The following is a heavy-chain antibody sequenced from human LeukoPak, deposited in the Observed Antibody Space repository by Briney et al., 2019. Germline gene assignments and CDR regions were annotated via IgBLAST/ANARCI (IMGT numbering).Heavy chain of an antibody. V-gene: IGHV1-18*01. CDR1: GYTFTSCG. Sequence: ASVNVSCKASGYTFTSCGISWVRQAPGQGLEWMGWISAYNGNTNYAQKLQGRVTMTTDTSTSTAYMELRSLRSDDTAVYYCARVLYDSSGYYYYYYGMDVWGQGTTVTVSS. J-gene: IGHJ6*02. CDR2: ISAYNGNT. D-gene: IGHD3-22*01. CDR3: ARVLYDSSGYYYYYYGMDV.